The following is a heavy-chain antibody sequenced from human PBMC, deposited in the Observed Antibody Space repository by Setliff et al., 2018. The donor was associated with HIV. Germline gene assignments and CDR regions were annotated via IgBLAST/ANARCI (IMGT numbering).Heavy chain of an antibody. D-gene: IGHD3-10*01. CDR2: ISSSGST. J-gene: IGHJ4*02. V-gene: IGHV4-4*07. CDR3: ARQGTFYYGSGSLGY. Sequence: TSETLSLTCTVSNVSINSYYWSWIRQPAGRALEWIGRISSSGSTNYNPSLNSRVKMSIDTSKNQFSLTLASVTAADTAVYYCARQGTFYYGSGSLGYWGQGTLVTVSS. CDR1: NVSINSYY.